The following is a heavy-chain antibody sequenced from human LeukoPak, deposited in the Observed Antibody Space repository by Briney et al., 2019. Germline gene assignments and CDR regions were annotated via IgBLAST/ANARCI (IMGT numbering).Heavy chain of an antibody. CDR2: INHSGST. D-gene: IGHD2-15*01. Sequence: SETLSLTCAVYGGSFSGYYWSWIRQPPGKGLEWIGEINHSGSTNYNPSLKSRVTISVDTSKNQFSLKLSSVTAADTAVYYCATTNLGYCSGGSCHRGYSDYWGQGTLVTVSS. V-gene: IGHV4-34*01. CDR3: ATTNLGYCSGGSCHRGYSDY. CDR1: GGSFSGYY. J-gene: IGHJ4*02.